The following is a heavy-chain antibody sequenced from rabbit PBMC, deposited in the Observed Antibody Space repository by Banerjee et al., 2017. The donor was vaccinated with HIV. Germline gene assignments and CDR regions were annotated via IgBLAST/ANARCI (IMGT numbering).Heavy chain of an antibody. CDR1: GFDFSLNA. Sequence: QSLEESGGDLVKPGASLTLTCKASGFDFSLNAMCWVRQAPGKGLESIACIYAGSTGSTYYASWAKGRFTISKPSSTTVTLQMTSLTAADTATYFCARCAGVNGWYYLNLRGPGTLVTVS. D-gene: IGHD4-2*01. CDR2: IYAGSTGST. J-gene: IGHJ4*01. V-gene: IGHV1S40*01. CDR3: ARCAGVNGWYYLNL.